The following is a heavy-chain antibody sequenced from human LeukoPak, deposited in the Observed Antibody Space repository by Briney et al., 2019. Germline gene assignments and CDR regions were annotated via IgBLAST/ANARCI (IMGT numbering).Heavy chain of an antibody. CDR2: MNPNSGNT. D-gene: IGHD6-19*01. CDR1: GYTFTSYD. Sequence: VSVKVSCKASGYTFTSYDINWVRQATGQGLEWMGWMNPNSGNTGYAQKFQGRVTITRNTSISTAYMELSSLRSEDTAVYYCERLKYSSGWYEDYWGQGTLVTVSS. J-gene: IGHJ4*02. CDR3: ERLKYSSGWYEDY. V-gene: IGHV1-8*01.